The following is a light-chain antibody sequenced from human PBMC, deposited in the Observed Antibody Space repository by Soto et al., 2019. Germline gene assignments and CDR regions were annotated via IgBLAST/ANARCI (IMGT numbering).Light chain of an antibody. CDR1: QTVTSSY. J-gene: IGKJ2*01. V-gene: IGKV3-20*01. Sequence: EIVLTQSPGTLSLSPGERVTLSCRASQTVTSSYLAWYQHKPGQAPRLLIYGASNRATGIPDRFSGSGSGTDFTLTINRLEPEDFAVYYCQQWSSSAPYTFGQGTNLELK. CDR3: QQWSSSAPYT. CDR2: GAS.